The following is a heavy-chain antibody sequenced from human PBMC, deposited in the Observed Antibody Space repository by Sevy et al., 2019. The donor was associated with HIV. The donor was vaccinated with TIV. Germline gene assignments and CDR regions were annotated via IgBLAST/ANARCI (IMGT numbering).Heavy chain of an antibody. D-gene: IGHD4-17*01. J-gene: IGHJ4*02. Sequence: GGSLRLSCAASGFIFSGYWMSWVRQTPGRGLEWVANIKQDGSEIYYGDSVKGRFTICRDNAKNSLYLQMNSLRVEDTGVYYCARDSAMTKDSWGQGTLVTVSS. CDR2: IKQDGSEI. CDR3: ARDSAMTKDS. CDR1: GFIFSGYW. V-gene: IGHV3-7*01.